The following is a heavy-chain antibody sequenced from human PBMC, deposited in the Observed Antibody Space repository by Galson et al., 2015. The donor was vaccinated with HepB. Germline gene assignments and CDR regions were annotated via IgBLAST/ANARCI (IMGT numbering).Heavy chain of an antibody. CDR3: PKEALFGTGWYDFDY. J-gene: IGHJ4*02. V-gene: IGHV3-23*01. D-gene: IGHD6-19*01. CDR2: ISGRGDTT. Sequence: SLRLSCAASGFSFSDYAMSWVRQAPGKGLEWVSSISGRGDTTYYADSVKGRFTISRDNSKNTLYLQINSLRADDTAVYFCPKEALFGTGWYDFDYWGQGILVTVSS. CDR1: GFSFSDYA.